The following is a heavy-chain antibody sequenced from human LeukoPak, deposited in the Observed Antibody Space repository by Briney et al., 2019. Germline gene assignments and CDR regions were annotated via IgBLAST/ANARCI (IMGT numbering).Heavy chain of an antibody. V-gene: IGHV3-30-3*01. CDR1: GLTFRNYA. CDR2: ISSDGSNR. Sequence: PGGSLRLSCTASGLTFRNYAMQWVRQAPGKGLEWVTVISSDGSNRFYTDSVKGRFTISRDNSKNTLYLQMNSLRAEDTAVYYCASDGSNRILNYFDYWGQGTLVTVSS. D-gene: IGHD2-15*01. CDR3: ASDGSNRILNYFDY. J-gene: IGHJ4*02.